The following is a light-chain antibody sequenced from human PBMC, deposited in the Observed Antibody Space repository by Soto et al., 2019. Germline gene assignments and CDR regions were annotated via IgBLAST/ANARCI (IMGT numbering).Light chain of an antibody. J-gene: IGKJ5*01. V-gene: IGKV1-33*01. CDR1: QDIANY. Sequence: DIQMTQSPSSLSVSVGDSVTITCQASQDIANYLNWYQQKPGKAPKLLIFDGSNLERGVPSRYSGGGFGTHFTFTISSLKPQDIATYYCLQYGILPPYTFGQGTRLEIK. CDR2: DGS. CDR3: LQYGILPPYT.